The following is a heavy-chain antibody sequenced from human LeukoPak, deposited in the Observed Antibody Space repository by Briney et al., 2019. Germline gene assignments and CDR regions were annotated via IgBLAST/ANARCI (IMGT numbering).Heavy chain of an antibody. CDR3: AREGVVVTAIDY. D-gene: IGHD2-21*02. J-gene: IGHJ4*02. V-gene: IGHV4-61*02. Sequence: PSQTLSLTCTVSGGSISSGSYYWSWIRQPAGKGLEWIGRIYTSGSTNYNPSLKSRVTISVDTSKNQFSRKLSSVTAADTAVYYCAREGVVVTAIDYWGQGTLVTVSS. CDR2: IYTSGST. CDR1: GGSISSGSYY.